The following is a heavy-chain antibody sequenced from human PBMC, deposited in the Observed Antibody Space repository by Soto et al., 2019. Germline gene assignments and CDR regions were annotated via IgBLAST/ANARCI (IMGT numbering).Heavy chain of an antibody. Sequence: QVQLQESGPGLVKPSGTLSLTCTVSGDSIGNSNRYSWVRKPHKKGLEWIAEISHIDSTNFNPSLMSRVTLSIDKSKNQFTLSLSSVTAADTAVYYCASAYCLSTTCYFDYWGQGNLVTVYS. D-gene: IGHD2-2*01. V-gene: IGHV4-4*02. CDR1: GDSIGNSNR. J-gene: IGHJ4*02. CDR3: ASAYCLSTTCYFDY. CDR2: ISHIDST.